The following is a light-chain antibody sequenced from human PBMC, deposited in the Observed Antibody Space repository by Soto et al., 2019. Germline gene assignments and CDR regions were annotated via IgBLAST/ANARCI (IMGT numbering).Light chain of an antibody. CDR1: QSVSGY. V-gene: IGKV3-11*01. J-gene: IGKJ1*01. Sequence: EIVLTQSPGTLSFSPGDRATLSCRASQSVSGYLAWYQQKPGQAPRLLIYDASSRANGIPARFTGSGSGTDFSLTISSLEPEDFAVYYCQQRGTWPTFGQGTKVDIK. CDR2: DAS. CDR3: QQRGTWPT.